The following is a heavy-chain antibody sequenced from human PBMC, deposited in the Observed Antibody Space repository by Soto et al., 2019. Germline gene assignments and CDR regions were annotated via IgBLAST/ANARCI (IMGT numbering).Heavy chain of an antibody. CDR1: GFTFSSYG. CDR3: ANFPFYYDSSGYYYSAFDI. CDR2: ISYDGSNK. D-gene: IGHD3-22*01. J-gene: IGHJ3*02. V-gene: IGHV3-30*18. Sequence: GGSLRLSCAASGFTFSSYGMHWVRQAPGKGLEWVAVISYDGSNKYYADSVKGRFTISRDNSKNTLYLQMDSLRAEDTAVYYCANFPFYYDSSGYYYSAFDIWGQGTMVTVSS.